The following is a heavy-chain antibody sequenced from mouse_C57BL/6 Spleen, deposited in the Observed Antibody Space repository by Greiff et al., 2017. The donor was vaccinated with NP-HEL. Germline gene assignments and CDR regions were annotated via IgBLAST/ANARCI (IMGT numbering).Heavy chain of an antibody. CDR3: ARGGEGNYDYCDD. V-gene: IGHV1-69*01. J-gene: IGHJ2*01. D-gene: IGHD2-1*01. CDR1: FSPFPSSW. CDR2: IDPSSSST. Sequence: QVQLQQPGAELVMPFSSFNLSFNSSFSPFPSSWLPWLPPRPGTGLEWIGAIDPSSSSTNYNQKFKGKSTLTVDKSSSTAYMQLSSRTSEDSAGYDWARGGEGNYDYCDDWGQGTTLTVAS.